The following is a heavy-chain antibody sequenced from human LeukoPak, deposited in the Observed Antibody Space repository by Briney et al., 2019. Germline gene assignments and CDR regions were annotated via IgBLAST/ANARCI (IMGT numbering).Heavy chain of an antibody. J-gene: IGHJ4*02. CDR1: GFTFSNYW. V-gene: IGHV3-74*01. CDR2: IDSDGIT. CDR3: ARGGHAPVDY. D-gene: IGHD2-8*01. Sequence: GGSLRLSCAASGFTFSNYWMHWVRQAPGKGLVWVSYIDSDGITRYADSVKGRFTISRDDAENTLSLQMNSLRAEDTAVYYCARGGHAPVDYWGQGTLVTVSS.